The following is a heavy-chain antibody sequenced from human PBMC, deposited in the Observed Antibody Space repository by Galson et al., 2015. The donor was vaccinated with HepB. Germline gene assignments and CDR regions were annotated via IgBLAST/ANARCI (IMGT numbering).Heavy chain of an antibody. D-gene: IGHD1-26*01. J-gene: IGHJ4*02. V-gene: IGHV3-48*01. Sequence: SLRLSCAASGFTFTTFSMNWVRQAPRKGLEWISYITPSSNGILYADSVRGRFTVSRDNAKNSVYLQMNSLRVEDTAVYFCFTNSWEQVGYWGQGTLVTVSS. CDR2: ITPSSNGI. CDR1: GFTFTTFS. CDR3: FTNSWEQVGY.